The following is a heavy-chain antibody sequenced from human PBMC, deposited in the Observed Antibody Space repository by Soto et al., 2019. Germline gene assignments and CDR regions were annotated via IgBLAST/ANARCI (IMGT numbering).Heavy chain of an antibody. Sequence: GGSLRLSCAASGLSVSNYWMHWVRQTPGKGLVWVSRINSDDTSSSYAASVKGRFTISRDNAKNTLYLQMNSLRAGDTAVYYCARWGIAAGDYWGQGTLVTVSS. D-gene: IGHD6-13*01. J-gene: IGHJ4*02. CDR3: ARWGIAAGDY. V-gene: IGHV3-74*01. CDR1: GLSVSNYW. CDR2: INSDDTSS.